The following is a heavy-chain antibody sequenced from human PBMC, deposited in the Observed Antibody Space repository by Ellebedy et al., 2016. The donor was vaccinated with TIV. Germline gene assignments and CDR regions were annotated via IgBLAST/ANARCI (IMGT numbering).Heavy chain of an antibody. D-gene: IGHD5-24*01. J-gene: IGHJ6*02. Sequence: GGSLRLXXAAAGFTFSTYWMNWIRQAPGKGLEWVASIKKDGSETHYVDSVKGRFTISRDNAKKSLYLQMNSLRAEDTAVYYCVRETWVLDDGYSSTYHYYGLDVWGQGTTVTVS. CDR1: GFTFSTYW. V-gene: IGHV3-7*03. CDR3: VRETWVLDDGYSSTYHYYGLDV. CDR2: IKKDGSET.